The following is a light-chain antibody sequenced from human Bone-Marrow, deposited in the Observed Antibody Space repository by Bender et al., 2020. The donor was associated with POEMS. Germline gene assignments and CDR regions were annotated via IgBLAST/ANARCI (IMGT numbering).Light chain of an antibody. CDR2: YDD. CDR3: SAWDDSLSGWV. CDR1: SSNLGNHC. V-gene: IGLV1-36*01. J-gene: IGLJ3*02. Sequence: QSVVTQPPSLSEAPRQRVTISCSVSSSNLGNHCVNWYQQLPGEAPKLLIYYDDLLTPGVSDRYSASKSGTSASLGISELQSEDEARYYGSAWDDSLSGWVFGGGTKLTVL.